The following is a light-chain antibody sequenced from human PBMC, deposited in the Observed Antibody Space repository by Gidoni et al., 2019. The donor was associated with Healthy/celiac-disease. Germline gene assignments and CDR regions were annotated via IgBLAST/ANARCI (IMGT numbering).Light chain of an antibody. Sequence: EIVMTQSPATLSVSPGERATLSRRASQSVSSNLAWYQQKPGQAPRLLIYGASTRATGIPARFSGSGSGTEFTLTISSLQSEDFAVYYCQHHRTFGQGTKVEIK. CDR2: GAS. V-gene: IGKV3-15*01. CDR3: QHHRT. CDR1: QSVSSN. J-gene: IGKJ1*01.